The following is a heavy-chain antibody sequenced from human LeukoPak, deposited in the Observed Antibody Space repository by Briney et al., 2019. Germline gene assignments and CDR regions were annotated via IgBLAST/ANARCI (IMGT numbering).Heavy chain of an antibody. CDR2: ISGSGGST. J-gene: IGHJ6*02. V-gene: IGHV3-23*01. D-gene: IGHD3-22*01. CDR1: GFTFSSYA. Sequence: GGSLRLSCAASGFTFSSYAMSWVRQAPGKGLEWVSAISGSGGSTYYVDSVKGRFTISRDNSKNTLYLQMNSLRAEDTAVYYCAKDPGKDYDSSGYYYSPYYYYYYGMDVWGQGTTVTVSS. CDR3: AKDPGKDYDSSGYYYSPYYYYYYGMDV.